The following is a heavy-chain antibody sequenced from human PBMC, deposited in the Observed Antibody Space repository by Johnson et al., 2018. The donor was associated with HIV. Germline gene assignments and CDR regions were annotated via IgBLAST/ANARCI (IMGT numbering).Heavy chain of an antibody. CDR3: ARDKAVGYSSGWHAFDI. V-gene: IGHV3-66*01. Sequence: VQLVESGGGVVQPGGSLRLSCAASGFTFSSNYMSWVRQAPGKGLEWVSVIYSGGSTYYADSVKGRFTISRDNSKNTLYLQMNSLRAEDTAVYYCARDKAVGYSSGWHAFDIWGQGTMVTVSS. CDR1: GFTFSSNY. D-gene: IGHD6-19*01. J-gene: IGHJ3*02. CDR2: IYSGGST.